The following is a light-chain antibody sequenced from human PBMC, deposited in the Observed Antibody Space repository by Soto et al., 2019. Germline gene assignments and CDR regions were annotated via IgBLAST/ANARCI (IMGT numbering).Light chain of an antibody. CDR2: EVS. V-gene: IGLV2-14*01. CDR1: SSDVGGYNY. Sequence: QSVLTQPASVSGSPGQSITISCTGTSSDVGGYNYVSWYQQQPGKAPKLMIYEVSNRPSGVSNRFSGSKSGNTASLTISGLQAEDEADYYCSSHTSSSTRVFGTGTKLTVL. J-gene: IGLJ1*01. CDR3: SSHTSSSTRV.